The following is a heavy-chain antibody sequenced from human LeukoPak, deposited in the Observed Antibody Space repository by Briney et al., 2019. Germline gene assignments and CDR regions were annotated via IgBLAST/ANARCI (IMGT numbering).Heavy chain of an antibody. V-gene: IGHV3-33*01. D-gene: IGHD3-22*01. CDR2: IWYDGSNK. J-gene: IGHJ3*02. Sequence: HPGGSLRLSCAASGFTFSSYGMHWVRQAPGKGLEWVAVIWYDGSNKYYADSVKGRFTISRDNSKNTLYLQMNSLRAEDTAVYYCARDGDYYDSSGYFDIWGQGTMVTVSS. CDR1: GFTFSSYG. CDR3: ARDGDYYDSSGYFDI.